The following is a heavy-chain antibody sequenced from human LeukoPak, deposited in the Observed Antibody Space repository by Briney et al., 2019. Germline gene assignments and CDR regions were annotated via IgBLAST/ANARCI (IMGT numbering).Heavy chain of an antibody. Sequence: ASVKVSCKASGYTFISCGMSWMRQAPGQGLEWMGWISAYNVNTKYAQKFQGRVTMTTDTSTTTAYMDLRSLTSDDTAVYYCARAGDEVPTYFDYWGQGTLVTVSS. CDR1: GYTFISCG. CDR2: ISAYNVNT. D-gene: IGHD3-16*01. V-gene: IGHV1-18*01. J-gene: IGHJ4*02. CDR3: ARAGDEVPTYFDY.